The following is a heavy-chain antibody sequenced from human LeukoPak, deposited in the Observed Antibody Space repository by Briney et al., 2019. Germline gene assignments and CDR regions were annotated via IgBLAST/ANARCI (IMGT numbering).Heavy chain of an antibody. V-gene: IGHV3-7*01. CDR2: INQDGGDK. CDR1: GFTFSNSW. Sequence: GGSLRLSCAASGFTFSNSWMTWVRQAPGKGLQWVAHINQDGGDKNYLDSVRGRFTISRDNAKNPLYLQMNSLTADDTAVYYCARGHYDLNLWGQGTTVTVSS. CDR3: ARGHYDLNL. J-gene: IGHJ6*02.